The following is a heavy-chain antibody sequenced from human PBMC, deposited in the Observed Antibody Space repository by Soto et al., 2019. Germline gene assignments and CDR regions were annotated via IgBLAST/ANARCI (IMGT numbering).Heavy chain of an antibody. V-gene: IGHV4-59*11. CDR1: GDSLRNHY. CDR3: ARVSYFRGFDWLFAFDS. Sequence: SETLSLTCSVSGDSLRNHYCSCIRQPLGSRLEWLGHIFYSGDTSSYNPSLKSRVSMSVDTSKNQFSLKLRSVSADDTAVYFCARVSYFRGFDWLFAFDSWGQGALVT. D-gene: IGHD3-9*01. CDR2: IFYSGDT. J-gene: IGHJ4*02.